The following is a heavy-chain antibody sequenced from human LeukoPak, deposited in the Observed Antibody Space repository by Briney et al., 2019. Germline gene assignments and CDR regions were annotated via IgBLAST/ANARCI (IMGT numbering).Heavy chain of an antibody. D-gene: IGHD3-16*01. CDR2: ISYDGSNK. Sequence: GGSLRLSCAASGFSFNSYGMHWVRQAPGKGLEWVAVISYDGSNKNYADSVKGRFTISRDNSKNTLYLQMSSLRAEDTAVYYCAKDVGGVYNYFDFWGREPWSPSPQ. CDR3: AKDVGGVYNYFDF. V-gene: IGHV3-30*18. CDR1: GFSFNSYG. J-gene: IGHJ4*02.